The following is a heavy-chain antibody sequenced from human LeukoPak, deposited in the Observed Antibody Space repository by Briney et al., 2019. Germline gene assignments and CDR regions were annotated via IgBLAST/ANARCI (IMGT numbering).Heavy chain of an antibody. Sequence: GSVKVSCKPSGYTFTNYNLAWVRQAPGEGLEWMGWISPYNGDTNYAPKFQGRVTLTTDTSTSTGYMELRNLRSDDTAVYYCAREAADHLDYWGQGTLVTVSS. V-gene: IGHV1-18*01. J-gene: IGHJ4*02. CDR3: AREAADHLDY. CDR1: GYTFTNYN. CDR2: ISPYNGDT.